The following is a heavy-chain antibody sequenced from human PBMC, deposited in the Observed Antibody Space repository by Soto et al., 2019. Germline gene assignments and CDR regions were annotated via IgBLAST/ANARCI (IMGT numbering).Heavy chain of an antibody. V-gene: IGHV4-59*01. Sequence: SETLSLTCSVSGDSMSSYCWSWIRQPPGKGLEWIGYIPYSGSTNYNPSLKSRVTISVDTSKRQFSLKLRSVTAADTAVYYCATLVVVAATGWFDPWGQGTLVTVSS. CDR3: ATLVVVAATGWFDP. CDR1: GDSMSSYC. D-gene: IGHD2-15*01. CDR2: IPYSGST. J-gene: IGHJ5*02.